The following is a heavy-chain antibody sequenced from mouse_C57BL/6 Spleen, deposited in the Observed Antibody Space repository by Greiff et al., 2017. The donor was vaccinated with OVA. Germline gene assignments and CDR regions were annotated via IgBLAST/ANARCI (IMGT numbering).Heavy chain of an antibody. V-gene: IGHV1-81*01. CDR1: GYTFTSYG. J-gene: IGHJ2*01. CDR2: IYPRSGNI. CDR3: AAGTDY. Sequence: VKLMESGAELARPGASVKLSCTASGYTFTSYGISWVKQSTGQGLEWIGEIYPRSGNIYYTEKFKGKATLTADKSSSTVYMELRSLTSEDSAVYFCAAGTDYWGQGTTLTVSS. D-gene: IGHD4-1*01.